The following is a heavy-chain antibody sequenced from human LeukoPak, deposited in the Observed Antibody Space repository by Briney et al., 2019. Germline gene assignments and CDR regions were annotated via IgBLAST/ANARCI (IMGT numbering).Heavy chain of an antibody. CDR1: GFTFSNYE. V-gene: IGHV3-48*03. D-gene: IGHD6-19*01. Sequence: GGSLRLSCAASGFTFSNYEMNWVRQAPGKGLEWVSYISGSGKNIYYADSVKGRFTISRDNAKHSLYLQMNSLRAEDTALYYCARDIVLIAVAVRGSFDIWGQGTMVTVSS. CDR3: ARDIVLIAVAVRGSFDI. CDR2: ISGSGKNI. J-gene: IGHJ3*02.